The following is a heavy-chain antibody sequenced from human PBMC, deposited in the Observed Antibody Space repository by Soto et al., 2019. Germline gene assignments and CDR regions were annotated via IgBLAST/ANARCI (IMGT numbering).Heavy chain of an antibody. CDR2: IYSCGST. V-gene: IGHV3-53*01. CDR3: ARGQQNYSYYGMDV. J-gene: IGHJ6*02. D-gene: IGHD1-1*01. CDR1: GFTVSSNY. Sequence: GGSLRLSCAASGFTVSSNYMSWLRQAPGKGLEWVSVIYSCGSTYYADTVKGRFTISRDNSKNTLYLQMNSLRAEDTAVYYCARGQQNYSYYGMDVWGQGXTVTVSS.